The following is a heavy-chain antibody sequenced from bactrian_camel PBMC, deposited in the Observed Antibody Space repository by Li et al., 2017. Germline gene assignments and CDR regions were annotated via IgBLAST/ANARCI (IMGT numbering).Heavy chain of an antibody. V-gene: IGHV3S28*01. D-gene: IGHD6*01. CDR1: GFAFSSSA. CDR2: IATGGGVM. J-gene: IGHJ6*01. Sequence: QLVESGGGLVQPGGSLKISCMTSGFAFSSSAMTWVRQVPGKGLEWVSSIATGGGVMYYSDSVKGRFTISRNNAESTLYLQLNSLKPEGTAMYYCAATYGRRCRAGGDFGYWGQGTQVTVS. CDR3: AATYGRRCRAGGDFGY.